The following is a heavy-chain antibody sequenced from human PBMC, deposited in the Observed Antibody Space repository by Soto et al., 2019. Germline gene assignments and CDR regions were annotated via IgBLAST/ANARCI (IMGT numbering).Heavy chain of an antibody. V-gene: IGHV4-59*01. J-gene: IGHJ4*02. CDR3: ARVGGVAARTFDY. CDR2: LYYSGNT. CDR1: GGSISPFY. Sequence: SETLSLTCTVSGGSISPFYWSWVRQPPGKGLEWLGYLYYSGNTNYNPSLKSRVTISVDASKNQVSLRLTSVTAADTAVYYCARVGGVAARTFDYWGQGTVVTVSS. D-gene: IGHD2-15*01.